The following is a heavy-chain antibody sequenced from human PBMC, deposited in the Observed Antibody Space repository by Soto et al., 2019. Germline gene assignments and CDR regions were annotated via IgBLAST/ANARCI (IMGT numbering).Heavy chain of an antibody. CDR3: AHPRGIAARPYYVWFDP. Sequence: SGPTLVNPTQTLTLTCTFSGFSLSTSGVGVGWIRQPPGKALEWLALIYWDDDKRYSPSQKSRLTITKDTSKNQVVLTMTNMDPVDTATYYCAHPRGIAARPYYVWFDPWGQGTLVTVSS. J-gene: IGHJ5*02. V-gene: IGHV2-5*02. D-gene: IGHD6-6*01. CDR1: GFSLSTSGVG. CDR2: IYWDDDK.